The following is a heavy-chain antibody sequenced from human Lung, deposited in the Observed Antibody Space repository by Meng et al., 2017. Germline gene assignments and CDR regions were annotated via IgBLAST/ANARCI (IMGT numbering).Heavy chain of an antibody. CDR2: INHSGST. D-gene: IGHD4-11*01. CDR1: AGYFSDYY. J-gene: IGHJ4*02. CDR3: ARGPTTMAPDFDY. V-gene: IGHV4-34*01. Sequence: QVLLQQWGAGLVKPPGTLALACFVSAGYFSDYYWSCIRPPPRKGLDGIVEINHSGSTNYNPSLEIQATISVDTYQNNLSLKLSSVTAADSDVYYCARGPTTMAPDFDYWGQGTLVTVSS.